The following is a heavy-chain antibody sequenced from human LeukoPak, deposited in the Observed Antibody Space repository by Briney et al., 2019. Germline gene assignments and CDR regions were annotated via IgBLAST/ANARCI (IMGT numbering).Heavy chain of an antibody. Sequence: PGGSLRLSCAASGFTFSGSAMHWVRQASGKGLEWVGRIRSKANSYATAYAASVKGRFTISRDDSKSIAYLQMNSLKTEDTAVYYCHYGSGSSVDAFDIWGQGTMVTVSS. CDR3: HYGSGSSVDAFDI. D-gene: IGHD3-10*01. V-gene: IGHV3-73*01. CDR1: GFTFSGSA. CDR2: IRSKANSYAT. J-gene: IGHJ3*02.